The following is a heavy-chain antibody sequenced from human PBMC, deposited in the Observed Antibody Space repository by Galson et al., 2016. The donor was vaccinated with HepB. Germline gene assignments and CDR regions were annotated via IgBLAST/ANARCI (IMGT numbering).Heavy chain of an antibody. CDR1: GYSFTSYW. D-gene: IGHD1-14*01. CDR3: ARQGPTVSPGPSCVDY. Sequence: QSGAEVKKPGESLKISCEASGYSFTSYWIGWVRQMPGKGLEWMGIIYPGDSETKYSPSFQGQVTISADKSTGAAYLQWTSLKVSDTAMYYCARQGPTVSPGPSCVDYWGQGSLITVSS. J-gene: IGHJ4*02. V-gene: IGHV5-51*01. CDR2: IYPGDSET.